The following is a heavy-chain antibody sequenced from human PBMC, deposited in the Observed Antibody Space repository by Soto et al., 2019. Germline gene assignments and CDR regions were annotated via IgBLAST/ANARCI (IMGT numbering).Heavy chain of an antibody. V-gene: IGHV3-23*01. CDR2: ISESGVST. CDR1: GFSFSDYA. Sequence: PGGSLRLACAASGFSFSDYAMSWVRQAPGKGLEWVSVISESGVSTHYADSVRGRFTVSRDNSKNSLSLRMNSLRDEDTAVYFCAKRSPYSSAWYSPIFDYWGQGALVTVSS. CDR3: AKRSPYSSAWYSPIFDY. J-gene: IGHJ4*02. D-gene: IGHD6-13*01.